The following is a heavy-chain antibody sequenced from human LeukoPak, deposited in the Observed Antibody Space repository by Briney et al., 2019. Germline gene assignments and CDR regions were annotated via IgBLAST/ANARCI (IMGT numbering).Heavy chain of an antibody. V-gene: IGHV6-1*01. J-gene: IGHJ4*02. CDR3: ARRHYGSGNIDS. CDR1: GDSVSSNSAA. Sequence: SQTLSLTCAISGDSVSSNSAAWNWIRQSPSRGLEWLGRTYYRSKWYNDYAVSVKSRITINPDTSKNQFSLNLSSATAADTAVYYCARRHYGSGNIDSWGQGTLVTVSS. D-gene: IGHD3-10*01. CDR2: TYYRSKWYN.